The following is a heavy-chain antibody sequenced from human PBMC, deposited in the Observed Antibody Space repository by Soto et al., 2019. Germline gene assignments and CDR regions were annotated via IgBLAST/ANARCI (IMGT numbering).Heavy chain of an antibody. CDR1: GGSISSGGYY. J-gene: IGHJ5*02. CDR3: ARGHNRDYGDLMSSVLPFYNWFDP. CDR2: IYYSGGT. Sequence: QVQLQESGPGLVKPSQTLSLTCTVSGGSISSGGYYWSWIRQHPGKGLEWIGYIYYSGGTYYNPSLKSRVTISVDTSKSQFSMKLSSVTAADTAVYYCARGHNRDYGDLMSSVLPFYNWFDPWGQGTLVTVST. V-gene: IGHV4-31*03. D-gene: IGHD4-17*01.